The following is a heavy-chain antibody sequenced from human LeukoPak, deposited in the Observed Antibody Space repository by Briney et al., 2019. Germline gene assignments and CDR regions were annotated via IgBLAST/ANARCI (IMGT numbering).Heavy chain of an antibody. Sequence: GGSLRLSCAASGFRFSDYAMHWVRQAPGKGLEWVAVISFDGVNTFYADSVKGRFTISRDNSNNTVYLQMNNLRPEDTAVFYCARGQGYESYYYMDVWGKGTTVSVSS. V-gene: IGHV3-30*19. CDR1: GFRFSDYA. D-gene: IGHD2-2*01. CDR2: ISFDGVNT. CDR3: ARGQGYESYYYMDV. J-gene: IGHJ6*03.